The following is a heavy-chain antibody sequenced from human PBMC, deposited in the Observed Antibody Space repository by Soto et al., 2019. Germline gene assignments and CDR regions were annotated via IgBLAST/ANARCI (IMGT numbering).Heavy chain of an antibody. V-gene: IGHV1-2*04. CDR1: GYTFTGYY. Sequence: QVQLVQSGAEVKKPGASVKVSCKASGYTFTGYYMHWVRQAPGQGLEWMGWINPNSGGTNYAQKFQGWVTMTRDTSISTAYMELSRLRSDDTAVYYCARGGLTYYYDSSGNQPDCWGQGTLVTVSS. J-gene: IGHJ4*02. CDR3: ARGGLTYYYDSSGNQPDC. CDR2: INPNSGGT. D-gene: IGHD3-22*01.